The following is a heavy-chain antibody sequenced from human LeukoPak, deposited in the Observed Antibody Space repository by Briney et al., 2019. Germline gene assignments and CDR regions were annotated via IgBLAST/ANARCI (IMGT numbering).Heavy chain of an antibody. CDR3: ARARWSGYYYFEY. Sequence: GGSLRLSCAVSGFTFSSYAMHWVRQAPGKGLEFVSAISTNGAGTYYANSVRGRFTISRDNSKNTLYLQMGSLRAEDMAVYYCARARWSGYYYFEYWGQGTLVTVSS. V-gene: IGHV3-64*01. CDR1: GFTFSSYA. J-gene: IGHJ4*02. CDR2: ISTNGAGT. D-gene: IGHD3-3*01.